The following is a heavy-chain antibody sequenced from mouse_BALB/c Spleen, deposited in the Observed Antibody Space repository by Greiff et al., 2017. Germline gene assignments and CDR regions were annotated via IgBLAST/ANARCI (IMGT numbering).Heavy chain of an antibody. CDR2: IYPGDGDT. V-gene: IGHV1-82*01. CDR1: GYAFSSSW. CDR3: ARSGDLIDY. Sequence: QLKQSGPELVKPGASVKISCKASGYAFSSSWMNWVKQRPGQGLEWIGRIYPGDGDTNYNGKFKGKATLTADKSSSTAYMQLSSLTSVDSAVYFCARSGDLIDYWGQGTTLTVSS. J-gene: IGHJ2*01. D-gene: IGHD3-1*01.